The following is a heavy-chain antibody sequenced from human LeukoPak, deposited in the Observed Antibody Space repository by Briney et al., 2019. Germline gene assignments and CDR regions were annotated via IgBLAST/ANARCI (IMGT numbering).Heavy chain of an antibody. CDR1: GFNFSAYA. V-gene: IGHV3-64*01. D-gene: IGHD5-24*01. Sequence: GGSLRLSCAASGFNFSAYAMHWVRQAPGKGLEYVSAISHDGGYTYYGNSVMGRFTISRDNSKNTLYLQMGSLRGEDMAVYYCARDGEMTTIDWYFDLRGRGTLVTVSS. CDR3: ARDGEMTTIDWYFDL. CDR2: ISHDGGYT. J-gene: IGHJ2*01.